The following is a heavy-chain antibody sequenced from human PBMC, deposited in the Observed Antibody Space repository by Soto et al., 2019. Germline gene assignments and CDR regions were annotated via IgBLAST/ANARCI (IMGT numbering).Heavy chain of an antibody. V-gene: IGHV3-23*01. D-gene: IGHD4-17*01. CDR3: ARPRGYGGFDAYDI. Sequence: GGSLRLSCVASGFTFSTYAMSWVRQAPGKGLEWVSAISAGGGNTYYADSVKGRVTISSDNSINTLYLQMNSLRTEDTAVYYCARPRGYGGFDAYDIWGQGAMVTVSS. CDR2: ISAGGGNT. J-gene: IGHJ3*02. CDR1: GFTFSTYA.